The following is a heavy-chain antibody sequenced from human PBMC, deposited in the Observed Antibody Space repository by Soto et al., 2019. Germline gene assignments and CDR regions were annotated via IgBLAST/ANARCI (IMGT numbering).Heavy chain of an antibody. CDR3: ARGLDYYGSGSYYSNDPFDY. CDR2: IDPSDSYT. V-gene: IGHV5-10-1*01. CDR1: GYSFTSYW. Sequence: GESLKISCKGSGYSFTSYWISWVRQMPGKGLEWMGRIDPSDSYTNYSPSFQGHVTISADKSISTAYLQWSSLKASDTAMYYCARGLDYYGSGSYYSNDPFDYWGQGTLVTVSS. D-gene: IGHD3-10*01. J-gene: IGHJ4*02.